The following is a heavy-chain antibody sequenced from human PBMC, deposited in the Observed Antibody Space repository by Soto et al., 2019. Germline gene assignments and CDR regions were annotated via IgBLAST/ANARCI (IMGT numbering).Heavy chain of an antibody. V-gene: IGHV3-30-3*01. Sequence: QVQLVESGGGVVQPGRSLRLSCAASGFTFSSYAMQWVRQAPGKGLEWVAVISYDGSNKYYADSVKGRFTISRDNSKNTLYLQMNRLRAEDTAVYYCARPDYGSASYPDYWGQGTLVTVSS. CDR2: ISYDGSNK. CDR3: ARPDYGSASYPDY. J-gene: IGHJ4*02. CDR1: GFTFSSYA. D-gene: IGHD3-10*01.